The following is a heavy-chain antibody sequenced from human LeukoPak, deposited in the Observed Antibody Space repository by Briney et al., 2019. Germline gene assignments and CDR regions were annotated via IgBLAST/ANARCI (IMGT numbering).Heavy chain of an antibody. Sequence: SXVRXXXXXGXXWVGRIKSKPDGGTKDHAAPVKGRFTISRDDSKNTLYLQMNSLKTEDTAVYYCATDLGGWTWGQGTLVTVSS. CDR2: IKSKPDGGTK. V-gene: IGHV3-15*01. J-gene: IGHJ5*02. D-gene: IGHD1-26*01. CDR3: ATDLGGWT.